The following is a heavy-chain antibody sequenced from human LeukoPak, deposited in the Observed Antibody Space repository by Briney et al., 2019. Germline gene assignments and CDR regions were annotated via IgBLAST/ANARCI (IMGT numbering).Heavy chain of an antibody. D-gene: IGHD6-19*01. Sequence: SETLSFTCSVSGGSITSDYWSWIRQPPGKGLEWIGYIYSGGSTNHNPSLKSRATISVDTSKNEFSLKLSSVPAATTAVYYGATGTIAVAATFDCWGQGTLVTVSP. CDR2: IYSGGST. CDR3: ATGTIAVAATFDC. V-gene: IGHV4-59*01. J-gene: IGHJ4*02. CDR1: GGSITSDY.